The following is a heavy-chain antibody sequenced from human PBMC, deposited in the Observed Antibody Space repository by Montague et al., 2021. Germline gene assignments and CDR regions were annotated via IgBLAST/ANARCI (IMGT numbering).Heavy chain of an antibody. CDR2: ISHTGST. Sequence: SETLSLTCAVYGGSLSGYIWNWIRQPPGRDLEWIGQISHTGSTCYNPSLKSRVTMSVDTSENHVSLRLSSVTAADTAVYYCTRGEVAVTGIDYWGQGALVTVSS. CDR3: TRGEVAVTGIDY. CDR1: GGSLSGYI. V-gene: IGHV4-34*01. D-gene: IGHD6-19*01. J-gene: IGHJ4*02.